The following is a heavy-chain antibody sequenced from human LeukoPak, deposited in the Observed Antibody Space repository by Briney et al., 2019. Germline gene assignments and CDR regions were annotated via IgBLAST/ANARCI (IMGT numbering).Heavy chain of an antibody. Sequence: GGSLRLSCAASGFTFSDYGVHWVRQAPGKGLEWVAVISHDGSNTYYADSVKGRFTISRDNSYNTLYLQMNSLRAEDTAVYYCARGSLWFGELLSIDYWGQGTLDTVSS. CDR2: ISHDGSNT. V-gene: IGHV3-30*04. CDR3: ARGSLWFGELLSIDY. CDR1: GFTFSDYG. J-gene: IGHJ4*02. D-gene: IGHD3-10*01.